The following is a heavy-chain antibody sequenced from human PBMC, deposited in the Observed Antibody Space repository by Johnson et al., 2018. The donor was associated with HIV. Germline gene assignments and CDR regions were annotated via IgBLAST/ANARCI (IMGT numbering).Heavy chain of an antibody. CDR2: INGDGSRS. V-gene: IGHV3-74*01. Sequence: VQLVESGGGLVQPGGSLRLSCAASGFTFSSYWMHWVRQAPGKGLVWVSRINGDGSRSTYADSVKGRFTISRDNSKNRLYLQMNSLRAEDTALYYCARLPSGYSRDAFDIWGQGTMVTVSS. CDR3: ARLPSGYSRDAFDI. CDR1: GFTFSSYW. D-gene: IGHD5-18*01. J-gene: IGHJ3*02.